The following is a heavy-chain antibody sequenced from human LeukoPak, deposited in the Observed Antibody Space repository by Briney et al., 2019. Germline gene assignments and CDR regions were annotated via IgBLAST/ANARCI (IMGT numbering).Heavy chain of an antibody. CDR3: ATSRGSWPDYFDY. J-gene: IGHJ4*02. V-gene: IGHV3-48*03. CDR2: ISTSGSTI. D-gene: IGHD6-13*01. CDR1: GFTFSSYE. Sequence: PGGSLRLPCAASGFTFSSYEMNWVRQAPGKGLDWVSYISTSGSTIYYADSVKGRFTISRDNAKNSLYLQMNSLRAEDTAVYYCATSRGSWPDYFDYWGQGTLVTVSS.